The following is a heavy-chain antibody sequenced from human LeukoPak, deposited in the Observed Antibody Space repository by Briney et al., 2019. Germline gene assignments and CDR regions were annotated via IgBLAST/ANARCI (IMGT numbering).Heavy chain of an antibody. Sequence: PSETLSLTCTVSGGSISSSSYYWGWIRQPPGKGLEWIGEINHSGSTNYNPSLKSRVTISVDTSKNQFSLKLSSVTAADTAVYYCARGYSSSSPFGYWGQGTLVTVSS. J-gene: IGHJ4*02. CDR1: GGSISSSSYY. V-gene: IGHV4-39*07. CDR3: ARGYSSSSPFGY. CDR2: INHSGST. D-gene: IGHD6-6*01.